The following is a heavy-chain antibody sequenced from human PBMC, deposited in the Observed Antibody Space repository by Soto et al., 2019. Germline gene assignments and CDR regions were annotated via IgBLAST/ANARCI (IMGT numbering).Heavy chain of an antibody. Sequence: QVQLVESGGGVVQPGRSLRLSCAASGFTFTTYGMHWVRQAPGKGLEWVAVIWYDGSDKYYADSVKGRFTISRDNSKNSLYLQMNSLRAEDTAVYYCARDGSITPRTAYYFDYWGQGTLVTVSS. CDR2: IWYDGSDK. CDR3: ARDGSITPRTAYYFDY. CDR1: GFTFTTYG. D-gene: IGHD6-6*01. V-gene: IGHV3-33*01. J-gene: IGHJ4*02.